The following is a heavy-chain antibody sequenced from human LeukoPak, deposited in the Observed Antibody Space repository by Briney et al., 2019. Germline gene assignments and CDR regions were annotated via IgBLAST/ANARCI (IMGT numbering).Heavy chain of an antibody. D-gene: IGHD4-11*01. CDR1: GFTFSSYS. CDR2: ISSSSSYI. J-gene: IGHJ4*02. CDR3: ARFRDYSNHDFDY. Sequence: GGSLRLSCAASGFTFSSYSMNWVRQAPGKGLEWVSSISSSSSYIYYADSVKGRFTISRDNAKNSLYLQMNSLRAEDTAVYYCARFRDYSNHDFDYWGQGTLVTVSS. V-gene: IGHV3-21*01.